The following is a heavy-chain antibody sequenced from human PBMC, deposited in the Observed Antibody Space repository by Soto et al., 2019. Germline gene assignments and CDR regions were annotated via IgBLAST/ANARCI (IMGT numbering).Heavy chain of an antibody. CDR1: GYTFTSYG. D-gene: IGHD3-3*01. Sequence: ASVKVSCKASGYTFTSYGISWVRQAPGQGLEWMGWISAYNGNTNYAQKLQGRVTMTTDTSTSTAYMELRSLRSDDTAVYYCARERLSYYDFWSGYYTPDYWGQGTLVTVSS. J-gene: IGHJ4*02. CDR3: ARERLSYYDFWSGYYTPDY. CDR2: ISAYNGNT. V-gene: IGHV1-18*01.